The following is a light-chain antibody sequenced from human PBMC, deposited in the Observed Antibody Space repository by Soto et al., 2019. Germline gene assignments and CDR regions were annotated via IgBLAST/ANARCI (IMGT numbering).Light chain of an antibody. CDR1: RNVSIY. CDR3: EQSYKMPS. Sequence: EMPLTQSPSSLAASVGDSLTLTCRASRNVSIYLNWYQHKPGKGPTLLIHATSNLQIGVPSRFSGSGSGTEFTLTISSLEPEDFGTYYCEQSYKMPSFGEGTRL. CDR2: ATS. V-gene: IGKV1-39*01. J-gene: IGKJ5*01.